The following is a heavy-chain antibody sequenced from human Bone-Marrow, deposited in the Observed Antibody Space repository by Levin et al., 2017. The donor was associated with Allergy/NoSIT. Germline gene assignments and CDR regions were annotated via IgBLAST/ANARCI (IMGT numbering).Heavy chain of an antibody. J-gene: IGHJ6*02. CDR1: GFTLTSYG. V-gene: IGHV3-30*03. CDR2: ISYEGSPK. Sequence: GGSLRLSCAGSGFTLTSYGMHWVRQAPGKGLEWVAFISYEGSPKFYVDSVKGRFTISRDTSKNTLYLQMNSLRGEDTAVYYCARDWLPATKFEWYYGMDVWGQGTTVTVSS. CDR3: ARDWLPATKFEWYYGMDV. D-gene: IGHD2-2*01.